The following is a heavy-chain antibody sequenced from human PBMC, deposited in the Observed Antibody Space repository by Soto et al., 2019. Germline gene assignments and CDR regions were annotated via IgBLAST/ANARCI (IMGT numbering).Heavy chain of an antibody. CDR1: GGSISSYY. D-gene: IGHD3-16*01. V-gene: IGHV4-59*01. CDR2: IYYSGST. J-gene: IGHJ5*02. Sequence: TSETLSLTCTVSGGSISSYYWSWIRQPPGKGLEWIGYIYYSGSTNYNPSLKSRVTISVDTSKNQFSLKLSSVTAADTAVYYCARFRRLLGGWFDPWGQGTLVTVSS. CDR3: ARFRRLLGGWFDP.